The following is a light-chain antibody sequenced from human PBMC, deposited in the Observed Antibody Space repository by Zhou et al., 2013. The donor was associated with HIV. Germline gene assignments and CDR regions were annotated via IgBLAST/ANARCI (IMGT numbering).Light chain of an antibody. CDR2: KAS. J-gene: IGKJ5*01. CDR3: QQYNSYSSIT. V-gene: IGKV1-5*03. CDR1: QSISSW. Sequence: DIQVTQSPSTLSASVGDRVNITCRASQSISSWLAWYQQKPGKAPKLLIYKASSLESGVPSRFSGSGSGTEFTLTISSLQPDDFGNYYCQQYNSYSSITFGQGTRLEIK.